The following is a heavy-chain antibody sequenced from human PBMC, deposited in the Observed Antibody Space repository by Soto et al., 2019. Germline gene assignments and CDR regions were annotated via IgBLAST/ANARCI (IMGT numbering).Heavy chain of an antibody. CDR3: ARDAHPGFEYFQH. Sequence: QVQLVESGGNVVQPGRSLRLSCAASGFTFSSCGMHWVRQAPGKGLEWVAIIWYDGSNKYYADSVKGRFTISRDNSKNTLYLQMNSLRAEDTAVYYCARDAHPGFEYFQHWGQGTLVTVSS. V-gene: IGHV3-33*01. CDR1: GFTFSSCG. J-gene: IGHJ1*01. CDR2: IWYDGSNK. D-gene: IGHD3-10*01.